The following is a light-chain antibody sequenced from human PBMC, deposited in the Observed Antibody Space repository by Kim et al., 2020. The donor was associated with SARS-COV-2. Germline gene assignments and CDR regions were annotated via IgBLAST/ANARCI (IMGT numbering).Light chain of an antibody. Sequence: APGERATPSCRASQNVDSNLAWYQQKPGQAPRLLIFGASTRATGIPARFSGGGSGTEYTLTISSLQSEDFAVYYCQQYNDWPPLTFGGGTKVDIK. CDR1: QNVDSN. CDR3: QQYNDWPPLT. CDR2: GAS. V-gene: IGKV3D-15*01. J-gene: IGKJ4*01.